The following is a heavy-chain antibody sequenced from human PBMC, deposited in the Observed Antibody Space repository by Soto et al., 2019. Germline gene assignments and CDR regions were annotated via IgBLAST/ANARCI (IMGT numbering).Heavy chain of an antibody. D-gene: IGHD3-3*01. CDR3: ARGKYYDFWSGYYSGPFDY. V-gene: IGHV1-69*01. CDR1: GGTFSSYA. Sequence: QVQLVQSGAEVKKPGSSVKVSCKASGGTFSSYAISWVRQAPGQGLEWMGGIITIFGTANYAQKFQGRVTITADESTSIDYMELSSLRSEDTAVYYCARGKYYDFWSGYYSGPFDYWGQGTLVTVSS. J-gene: IGHJ4*02. CDR2: IITIFGTA.